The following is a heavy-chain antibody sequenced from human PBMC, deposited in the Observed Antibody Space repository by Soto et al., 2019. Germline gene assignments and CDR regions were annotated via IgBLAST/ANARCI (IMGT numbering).Heavy chain of an antibody. V-gene: IGHV1-69*14. CDR2: IIPIFGTA. CDR3: AREGGSYDSSGPLYYFDY. CDR1: GGTFSSYA. D-gene: IGHD3-22*01. Sequence: QVQLVQSGAEVKKPGSSVKVSCKASGGTFSSYAISWVRQAPGQGLEWMGGIIPIFGTANYAQKFQGRVTIPADKSTSTAYMELSSMRSEDTAVYYCAREGGSYDSSGPLYYFDYWGQGTLVTVSS. J-gene: IGHJ4*02.